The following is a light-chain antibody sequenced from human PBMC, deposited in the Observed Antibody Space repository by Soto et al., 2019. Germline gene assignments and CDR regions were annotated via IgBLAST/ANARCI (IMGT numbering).Light chain of an antibody. J-gene: IGKJ3*01. CDR1: QNISSW. Sequence: DIQMTQSPSSVSASVGARVTITCRASQNISSWLGWYQLKPGKAPKLLIYGASNLESGVPSRFSGSGSGTDFTLTISSLQAEDFATYYCQQYNSLPFTFGPGTKVDIK. V-gene: IGKV1-12*01. CDR2: GAS. CDR3: QQYNSLPFT.